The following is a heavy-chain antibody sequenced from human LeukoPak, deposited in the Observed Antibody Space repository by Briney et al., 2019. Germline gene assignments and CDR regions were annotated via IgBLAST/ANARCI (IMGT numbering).Heavy chain of an antibody. Sequence: ASVKVSCKTSGYTFNSHYVGWVRQAPGQGLEWMGWISGYNGKTNYAQKLQGRVTMTTDTSTSTAYMELRSLRSDDTAVYYCARRESGSSSGFDYWGQGTLVTVSS. J-gene: IGHJ4*02. V-gene: IGHV1-18*01. CDR2: ISGYNGKT. D-gene: IGHD1-26*01. CDR3: ARRESGSSSGFDY. CDR1: GYTFNSHY.